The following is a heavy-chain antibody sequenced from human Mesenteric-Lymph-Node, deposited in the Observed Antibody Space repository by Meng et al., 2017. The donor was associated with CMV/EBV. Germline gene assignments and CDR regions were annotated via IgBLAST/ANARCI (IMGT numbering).Heavy chain of an antibody. Sequence: GSLRLSCTVSGASFSSYYWNWIRQPPGRGLEWIGYVYYSGTTNYNPSLKSRVTISVDTSKSQFSLKLSSVTAADTAVYYCARETIGWFDPWGQGTLVTVSS. CDR1: GASFSSYY. CDR2: VYYSGTT. J-gene: IGHJ5*02. V-gene: IGHV4-59*01. CDR3: ARETIGWFDP. D-gene: IGHD1-7*01.